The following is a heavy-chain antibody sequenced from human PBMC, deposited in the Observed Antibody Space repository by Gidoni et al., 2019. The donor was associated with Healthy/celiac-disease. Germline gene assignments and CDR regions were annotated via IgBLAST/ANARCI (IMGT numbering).Heavy chain of an antibody. J-gene: IGHJ3*02. Sequence: QVQLVESGVGVFQPGRSLGRSCAAAGFTFRSYGMHWVRQAPGKGMELVAVISYDGSNKYYADSVKGRFTIARDNSKNTLYLQMNSLRAEDTAVYYCAKLVVGATMGAFDIWGQGTMVTVSS. D-gene: IGHD1-26*01. CDR2: ISYDGSNK. CDR3: AKLVVGATMGAFDI. V-gene: IGHV3-30*18. CDR1: GFTFRSYG.